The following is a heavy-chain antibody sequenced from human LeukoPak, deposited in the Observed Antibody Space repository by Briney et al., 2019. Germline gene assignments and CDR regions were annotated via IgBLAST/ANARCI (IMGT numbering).Heavy chain of an antibody. D-gene: IGHD2-21*02. CDR2: ISSSSSYI. V-gene: IGHV3-21*01. CDR3: ARGPYCGGDCYPYFDY. Sequence: PGGSLRLSCAASGFTFSSYSMNWVRQAPGKGLEWVSSISSSSSYIYYADSVKGRFTISRDNAKNSLYLQMNSLRAEDTAVYYCARGPYCGGDCYPYFDYWGQGTLVTVSS. J-gene: IGHJ4*02. CDR1: GFTFSSYS.